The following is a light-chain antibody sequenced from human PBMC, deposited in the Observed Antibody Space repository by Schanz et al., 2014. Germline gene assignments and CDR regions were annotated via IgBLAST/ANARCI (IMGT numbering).Light chain of an antibody. CDR3: QQYHNWPPYT. V-gene: IGKV3D-15*01. CDR1: QSVSSN. J-gene: IGKJ2*01. CDR2: GAS. Sequence: EIVMTQSPATLSVSPGERATLSCRASQSVSSNLAWYQQKPGQAPRLLIYGASSRATGIPDRFSGSGSGTEFTLTISSLQSEDFALYYCQQYHNWPPYTFGQGTKLEIK.